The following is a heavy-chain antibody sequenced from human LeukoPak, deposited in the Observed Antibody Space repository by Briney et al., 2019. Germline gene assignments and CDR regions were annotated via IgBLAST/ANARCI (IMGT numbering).Heavy chain of an antibody. V-gene: IGHV4-59*01. Sequence: PSETLSLTCTVSGGSISSYYWSWIRQPPGKGLEWIGYIYYSGSTNYNPSLKSRVTISVDTSKNQFSLKLSSVTAADTAVYYCARETGSYYWYFDYWGQGTLVTVSS. D-gene: IGHD1-26*01. J-gene: IGHJ4*02. CDR1: GGSISSYY. CDR2: IYYSGST. CDR3: ARETGSYYWYFDY.